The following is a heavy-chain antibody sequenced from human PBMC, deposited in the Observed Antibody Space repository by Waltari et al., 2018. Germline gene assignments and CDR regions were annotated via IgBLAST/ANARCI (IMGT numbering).Heavy chain of an antibody. CDR1: GDSMDNNWL. J-gene: IGHJ4*02. Sequence: QLQLQESGPGLVKPSGPLSLTCTVSGDSMDNNWLGNWVRQSPGMGLEWVGQVHRSGRTHYNPSLEGRVTVSLDTSKNQFSLKLTSATAADTAIYYCARDRGGGLYLDSWGQGSLVTVSP. D-gene: IGHD2-15*01. CDR2: VHRSGRT. V-gene: IGHV4-4*02. CDR3: ARDRGGGLYLDS.